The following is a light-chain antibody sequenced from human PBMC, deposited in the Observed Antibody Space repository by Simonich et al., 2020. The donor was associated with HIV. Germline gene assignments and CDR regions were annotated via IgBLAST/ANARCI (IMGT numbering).Light chain of an antibody. Sequence: DIVMTQSPDSLAVSLGERATINCKSSRTILYSSNNKNYLAWYQQKPGQPPKLLIYWASTRESGVPDRFSASGSGTDFTLTISSLQAADVAVYYCQQYYSTPPLFGQGTKLEIK. CDR2: WAS. V-gene: IGKV4-1*01. J-gene: IGKJ2*01. CDR3: QQYYSTPPL. CDR1: RTILYSSNNKNY.